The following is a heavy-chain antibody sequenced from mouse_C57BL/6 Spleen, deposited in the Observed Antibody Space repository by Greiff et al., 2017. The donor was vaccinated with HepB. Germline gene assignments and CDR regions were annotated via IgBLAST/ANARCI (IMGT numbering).Heavy chain of an antibody. D-gene: IGHD2-4*01. CDR2: ISSGSSTI. CDR3: ARIDDYDGYYFDY. V-gene: IGHV5-17*01. J-gene: IGHJ2*01. CDR1: GFTFSDYG. Sequence: DVQLVESGGGLVKPGGSLKLSCAASGFTFSDYGMHWVRQAPEKGLEWVAYISSGSSTIYYADTVKGRFTISRDNAKNTLFLQMTSLRSEDTAMYYCARIDDYDGYYFDYWGQGTTLTVSS.